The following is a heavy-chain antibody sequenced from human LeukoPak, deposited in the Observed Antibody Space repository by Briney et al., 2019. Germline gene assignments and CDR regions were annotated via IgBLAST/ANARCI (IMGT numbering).Heavy chain of an antibody. V-gene: IGHV1-2*02. CDR1: GYTFTGYY. D-gene: IGHD2-2*03. CDR2: INPNSGDT. CDR3: AKPRFGYCSSTNCYSWFDP. J-gene: IGHJ5*02. Sequence: ASVTVSCKASGYTFTGYYMHWVRQAPGQGLEWMGWINPNSGDTNYTQKFQGRVTMTRDTPISTAYMELSRLRSDDTAVYYCAKPRFGYCSSTNCYSWFDPWGQGTLVTVSS.